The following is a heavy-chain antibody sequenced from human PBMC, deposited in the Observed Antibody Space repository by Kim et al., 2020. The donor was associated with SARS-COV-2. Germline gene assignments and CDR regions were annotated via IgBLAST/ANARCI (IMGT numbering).Heavy chain of an antibody. CDR3: ARTPAIFGVVNPYYYYGMDV. V-gene: IGHV3-11*03. D-gene: IGHD3-3*01. Sequence: RFTISRDNAKNSLYLQMNSLRAEDTAVYYCARTPAIFGVVNPYYYYGMDVWGQGTTVTVSS. J-gene: IGHJ6*02.